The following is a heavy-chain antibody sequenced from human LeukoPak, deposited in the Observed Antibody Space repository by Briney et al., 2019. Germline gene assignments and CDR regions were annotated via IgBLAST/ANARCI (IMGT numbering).Heavy chain of an antibody. CDR1: GFTVSSNY. V-gene: IGHV3-30*03. Sequence: GGSLRLSCAASGFTVSSNYMSWVRQAPGKGLEWVAVISYDGSNKYYADSVKGRFTISRDNSKNTLYLQMNSLRAEDTAVYYCAREGYYGSGSYYSYYYYYYMDVWGKGTTVTVSS. CDR2: ISYDGSNK. CDR3: AREGYYGSGSYYSYYYYYYMDV. J-gene: IGHJ6*03. D-gene: IGHD3-10*01.